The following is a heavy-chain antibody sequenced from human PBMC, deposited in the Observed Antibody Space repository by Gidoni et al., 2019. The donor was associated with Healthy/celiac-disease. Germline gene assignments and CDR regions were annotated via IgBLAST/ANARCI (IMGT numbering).Heavy chain of an antibody. CDR3: ARCPYYYGSGSYLNWFDP. CDR2: LYPGDSDT. D-gene: IGHD3-10*01. V-gene: IGHV5-51*01. Sequence: EVHLVQSGAEVKKPGESLKIPCKGSGYSLTSYWIGWVRQLPGKGLEWMGLLYPGDSDTRYSPSFQGQVTISADKSISTAYLQWSSLKASDTAMYYCARCPYYYGSGSYLNWFDPWGQGTLVTVSS. J-gene: IGHJ5*02. CDR1: GYSLTSYW.